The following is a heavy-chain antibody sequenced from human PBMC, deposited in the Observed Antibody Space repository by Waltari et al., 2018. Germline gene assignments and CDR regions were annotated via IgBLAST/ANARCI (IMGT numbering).Heavy chain of an antibody. CDR1: GFSLSSYW. CDR3: ARDLYIGSYSDDY. V-gene: IGHV3-7*01. Sequence: EVQLVESGGDLVQPGGSLRLSCVASGFSLSSYWMSWVRQAPGKGLGLVDNIKQYGTIKGYVGSVKGRFTISRDNAKNSLYLQMNSLRGEDTAVYYCARDLYIGSYSDDYWGQGTLVTVSS. J-gene: IGHJ4*02. D-gene: IGHD1-26*01. CDR2: IKQYGTIK.